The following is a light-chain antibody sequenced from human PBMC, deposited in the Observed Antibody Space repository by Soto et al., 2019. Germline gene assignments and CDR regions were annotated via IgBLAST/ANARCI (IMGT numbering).Light chain of an antibody. Sequence: QSVLTQPRSVSGSPGQSVTISCTGTSSDVGAYNYVSWYQHHPGKAPKVMIYDVSERPSGVPDRFSGSKSDNKASLTISGLQAEDEADYYCFSYAGSYSWVFGGGTKLTVL. J-gene: IGLJ3*02. CDR1: SSDVGAYNY. CDR3: FSYAGSYSWV. V-gene: IGLV2-11*01. CDR2: DVS.